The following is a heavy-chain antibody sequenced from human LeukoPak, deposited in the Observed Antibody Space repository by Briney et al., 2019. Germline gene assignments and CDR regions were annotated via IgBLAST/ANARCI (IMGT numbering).Heavy chain of an antibody. J-gene: IGHJ6*02. CDR2: ISWNSGSI. CDR3: AKDKHYDFWSGYSRMDV. V-gene: IGHV3-9*01. Sequence: GGSLRLSCAASGFTFDDYAMHWVRHAPGKGLEWVSGISWNSGSIGYADSVKGRFTISRDNAKNSLYLQMNSLRAEDTALYYCAKDKHYDFWSGYSRMDVWGQGTTVTVSS. D-gene: IGHD3-3*01. CDR1: GFTFDDYA.